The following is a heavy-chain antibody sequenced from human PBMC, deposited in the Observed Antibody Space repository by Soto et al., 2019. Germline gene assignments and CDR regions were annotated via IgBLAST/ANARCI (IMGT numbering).Heavy chain of an antibody. CDR1: GFTFSSYA. CDR3: AKPPWPLMVTGGMFDP. Sequence: PGGSLRLSCAASGFTFSSYAMSWVRQAPGKGLEWVSAIGGSGGSTYYADSVKGRFTISRDNSKNTLYLQMNSLRAEDTAVYYCAKPPWPLMVTGGMFDPWGQGTLVTVSS. V-gene: IGHV3-23*01. CDR2: IGGSGGST. D-gene: IGHD2-21*02. J-gene: IGHJ5*02.